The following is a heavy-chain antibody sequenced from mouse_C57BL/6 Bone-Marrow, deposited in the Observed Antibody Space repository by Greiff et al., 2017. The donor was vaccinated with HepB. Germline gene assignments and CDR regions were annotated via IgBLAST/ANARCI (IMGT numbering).Heavy chain of an antibody. CDR3: ARGVVATNGYFDV. V-gene: IGHV1-81*01. J-gene: IGHJ1*03. CDR2: IYPRSGNT. Sequence: QVQLQQSGAELARPGASVKLSCKASGYTFTSYGISWVKQRTGQGLEWIGEIYPRSGNTYYNEKFKGKATLTADKSSSTAYMELRSLTSEDSAVYFCARGVVATNGYFDVWGTGTTVTVSS. CDR1: GYTFTSYG. D-gene: IGHD1-1*01.